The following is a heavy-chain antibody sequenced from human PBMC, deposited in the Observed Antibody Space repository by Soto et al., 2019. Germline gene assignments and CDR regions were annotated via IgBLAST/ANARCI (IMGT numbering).Heavy chain of an antibody. J-gene: IGHJ4*02. CDR3: ARGYSSGWYYFDY. D-gene: IGHD6-19*01. V-gene: IGHV4-31*03. CDR1: GGSISSGGYY. CDR2: IYYSGST. Sequence: QVQLQESGPGLVKPSQTLSLTCTVSGGSISSGGYYWSWIRQHPGKGLEWIGYIYYSGSTYYNPSLKSRVTISVDTSKNQFALKLSSVTAADTAVYYCARGYSSGWYYFDYWGQGTLVTVSS.